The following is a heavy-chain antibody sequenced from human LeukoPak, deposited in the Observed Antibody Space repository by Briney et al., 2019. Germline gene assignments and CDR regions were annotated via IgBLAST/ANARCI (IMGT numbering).Heavy chain of an antibody. CDR1: GFTFSSYG. D-gene: IGHD3-22*01. CDR3: ARGGYYDSSGRTYFDY. J-gene: IGHJ4*02. V-gene: IGHV3-33*01. CDR2: IWYDGSNK. Sequence: PGGSLRLSCAASGFTFSSYGMHWVRQAPGKGLEWVAVIWYDGSNKYYADSVKGRFTISRDNSKNTLYLQMNSLRAEDTAVYYCARGGYYDSSGRTYFDYWGQGTLVTVSS.